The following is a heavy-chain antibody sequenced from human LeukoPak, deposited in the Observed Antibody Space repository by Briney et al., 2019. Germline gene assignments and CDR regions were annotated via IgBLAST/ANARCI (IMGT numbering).Heavy chain of an antibody. J-gene: IGHJ3*02. Sequence: PGGSLRLSCAASGFTFSSYSMNWVRQAPGKGLEWVSSNSSSSSYIYYADSVKGRFTISRDNAKNSLYLQMNSLRAEDTAVYYCARGRQIGLDAFDIWGQGTMVTVSS. D-gene: IGHD3/OR15-3a*01. V-gene: IGHV3-21*01. CDR3: ARGRQIGLDAFDI. CDR1: GFTFSSYS. CDR2: NSSSSSYI.